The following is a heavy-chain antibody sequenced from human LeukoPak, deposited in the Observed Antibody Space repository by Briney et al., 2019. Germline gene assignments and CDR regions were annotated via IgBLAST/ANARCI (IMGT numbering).Heavy chain of an antibody. J-gene: IGHJ4*02. CDR1: GFTFSNYW. D-gene: IGHD1-26*01. CDR2: IKEDGSEK. Sequence: GGSLRLSCAGSGFTFSNYWMSWVREVPGKGLEWVANIKEDGSEKYSVDSMKGRFTIFRDNAKNSLYLQMNSLRAEDTAIYYCARDRHSGHFDWGQGTLVTVSS. V-gene: IGHV3-7*01. CDR3: ARDRHSGHFD.